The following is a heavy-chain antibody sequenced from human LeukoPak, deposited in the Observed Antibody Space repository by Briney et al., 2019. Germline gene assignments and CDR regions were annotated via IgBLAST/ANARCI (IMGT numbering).Heavy chain of an antibody. D-gene: IGHD3-10*01. CDR2: INHSGST. CDR1: GGSFSGYY. CDR3: ARSPYYYGSGSYGY. Sequence: SETLSLTCAVYGGSFSGYYWSWLRQPPGKGLELIGEINHSGSTNYNPSLKSRVTISVDTSKNQFSLKLSSVTAADTAVYYCARSPYYYGSGSYGYWGQGTLVTVSS. V-gene: IGHV4-34*01. J-gene: IGHJ4*02.